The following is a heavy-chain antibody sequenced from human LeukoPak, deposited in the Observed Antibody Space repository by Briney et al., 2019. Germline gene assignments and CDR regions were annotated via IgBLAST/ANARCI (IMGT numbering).Heavy chain of an antibody. V-gene: IGHV3-53*01. J-gene: IGHJ4*02. CDR2: IYSDGST. CDR1: GFIVSGDF. CDR3: TTGIRGD. Sequence: GGSLRLFCAASGFIVSGDFMSWVRQAPGKGLEWVSVIYSDGSTYYADSVKGRFTISRDNSKNTLDLQMTGLRAEDTAVYYCTTGIRGDCGQGTLVTVSS.